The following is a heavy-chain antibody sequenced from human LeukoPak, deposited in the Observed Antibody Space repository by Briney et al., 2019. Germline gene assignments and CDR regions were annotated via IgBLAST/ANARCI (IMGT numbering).Heavy chain of an antibody. J-gene: IGHJ4*02. Sequence: PGGSLRLSCAASGFTFSSFGMSWVRQAPGRGLEWVSVISAGGGGTYYADSVKGRFTTSRDNSKNMLYLQMNSLRAEDTAVYYCAKRGEVVSKYFDSWGQGTLVTVSS. CDR1: GFTFSSFG. V-gene: IGHV3-23*01. CDR3: AKRGEVVSKYFDS. D-gene: IGHD3-10*01. CDR2: ISAGGGGT.